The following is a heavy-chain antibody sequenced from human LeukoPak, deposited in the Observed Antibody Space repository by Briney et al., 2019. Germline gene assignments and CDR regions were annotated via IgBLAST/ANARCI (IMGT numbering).Heavy chain of an antibody. CDR2: IFHNGNA. J-gene: IGHJ4*02. CDR1: GGSITINGYY. CDR3: AKYSSGYYYGLN. Sequence: SETLSLTCTVSGGSITINGYYWTWIRRHPGKGLEWIGYIFHNGNAYYNPSLKSRATISVDTSKNQFSLSLRAVTAADTAFYYCAKYSSGYYYGLNWGQGALVTVAS. D-gene: IGHD3-22*01. V-gene: IGHV4-31*03.